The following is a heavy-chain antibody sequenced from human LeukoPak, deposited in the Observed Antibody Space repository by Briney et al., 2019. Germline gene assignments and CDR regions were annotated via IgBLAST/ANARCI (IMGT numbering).Heavy chain of an antibody. CDR3: AKEGTAWSGFYYYYYMDV. CDR2: IYSGGST. D-gene: IGHD3-3*01. J-gene: IGHJ6*03. Sequence: GGSLRLSCAASGFTFSSFGMNWVRQAPGKGLEWVSVIYSGGSTYYADSVKGRFTISRDNSKNTLYLQMNSLRAEDTAVYYCAKEGTAWSGFYYYYYMDVWGKGTTVTVSS. V-gene: IGHV3-66*01. CDR1: GFTFSSFG.